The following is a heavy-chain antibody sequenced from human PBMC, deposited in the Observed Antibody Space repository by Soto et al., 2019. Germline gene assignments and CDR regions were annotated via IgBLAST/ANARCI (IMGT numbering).Heavy chain of an antibody. CDR3: ARDYKDGYSYGLFDY. Sequence: GASVKVSCKASGGTFSSYTISWVRQAPGQGLEWMGRIIPILGMANYAQKFQGRVTITADKSTSTAYMELSSLRSEDTAVYYCARDYKDGYSYGLFDYWGQGTLVTVSS. D-gene: IGHD5-18*01. CDR1: GGTFSSYT. V-gene: IGHV1-69*04. CDR2: IIPILGMA. J-gene: IGHJ4*02.